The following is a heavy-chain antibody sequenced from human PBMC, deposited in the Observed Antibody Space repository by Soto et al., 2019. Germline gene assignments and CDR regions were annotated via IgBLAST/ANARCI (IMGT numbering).Heavy chain of an antibody. CDR2: IIPLLKTV. D-gene: IGHD6-25*01. Sequence: QEELVQSGAEVKKPGSSVNVSCKASGGTFASYSITWVRQAPGQRREWMGEIIPLLKTVNYAQKFQGRVTITGDRSTSTVYMALSRLRSDDTAVYYCARDPVDLFGYMDVWGHGTTVTVS. J-gene: IGHJ6*02. CDR3: ARDPVDLFGYMDV. V-gene: IGHV1-69*06. CDR1: GGTFASYS.